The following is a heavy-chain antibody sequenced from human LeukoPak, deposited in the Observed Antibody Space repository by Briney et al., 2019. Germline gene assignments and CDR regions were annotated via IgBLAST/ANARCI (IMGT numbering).Heavy chain of an antibody. D-gene: IGHD1-26*01. Sequence: GGSLRLSCSASGFIFSTSSIHWVRQAPGKGLEWVSSISSSSSHMYYADSVKGRFTISRDNAENSLHLQMNSLRAEDTAIYYCARNVGLDSWGQGTLVTVSS. V-gene: IGHV3-21*01. J-gene: IGHJ5*01. CDR3: ARNVGLDS. CDR1: GFIFSTSS. CDR2: ISSSSSHM.